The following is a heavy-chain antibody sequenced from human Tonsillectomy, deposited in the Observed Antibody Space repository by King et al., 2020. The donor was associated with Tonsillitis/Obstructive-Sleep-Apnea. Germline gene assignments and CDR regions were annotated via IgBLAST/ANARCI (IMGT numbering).Heavy chain of an antibody. V-gene: IGHV1-69*04. CDR3: ARGGRVAARPNYYYYMYV. Sequence: QLVQSGAEVKKPGSSVKVSCRASGGTFDSYDISWVRQAPGQGLEWMGRIIPMLGVANYAQKFQVRVTITADTSTSTAYMELRSLRSEDTAVYYCARGGRVAARPNYYYYMYVWGKGTTVTVSS. CDR2: IIPMLGVA. CDR1: GGTFDSYD. J-gene: IGHJ6*03. D-gene: IGHD6-6*01.